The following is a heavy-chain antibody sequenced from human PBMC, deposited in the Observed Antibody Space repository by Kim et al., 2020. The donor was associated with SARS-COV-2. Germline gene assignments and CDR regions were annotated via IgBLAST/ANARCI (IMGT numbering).Heavy chain of an antibody. J-gene: IGHJ4*02. V-gene: IGHV3-66*01. CDR2: IYSGGST. Sequence: GGSLRLSCAASGFTVSSNYMSWVRQAPGKGLEWVSVIYSGGSTYYADSVKGRFTISRDNSKNTLYLQMNSLRAEDTAVYYCSRDSAAGTYRHFDYWGQGTLVTVSS. CDR3: SRDSAAGTYRHFDY. D-gene: IGHD6-13*01. CDR1: GFTVSSNY.